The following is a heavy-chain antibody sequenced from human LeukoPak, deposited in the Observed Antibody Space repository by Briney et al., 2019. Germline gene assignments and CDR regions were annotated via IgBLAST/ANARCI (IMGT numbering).Heavy chain of an antibody. Sequence: SETLSLTCTVSGGSISSYYWSWIRQPPGKGLEWIGYIYYSGRTNYNPSLKSRVTISVDTSKNQFSLKLSSVTAADTAVYYCARGGVPSYYFDYWGQGTLVTVSS. V-gene: IGHV4-59*08. CDR1: GGSISSYY. J-gene: IGHJ4*02. D-gene: IGHD3-10*01. CDR2: IYYSGRT. CDR3: ARGGVPSYYFDY.